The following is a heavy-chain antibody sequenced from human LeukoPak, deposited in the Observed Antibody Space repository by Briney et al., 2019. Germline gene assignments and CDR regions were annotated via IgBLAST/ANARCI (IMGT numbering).Heavy chain of an antibody. D-gene: IGHD3-3*01. Sequence: SETLSLTCAVYGGSFSGYYWSWIRQPPGKGLEWIGEINHSGSTNYNPSLKSRVTISVDTSKNQLSLKLSSVTAADTAVYYCARGPYYDFWSGYYGWFDPWGQGTLVTVSS. CDR3: ARGPYYDFWSGYYGWFDP. J-gene: IGHJ5*02. V-gene: IGHV4-34*01. CDR1: GGSFSGYY. CDR2: INHSGST.